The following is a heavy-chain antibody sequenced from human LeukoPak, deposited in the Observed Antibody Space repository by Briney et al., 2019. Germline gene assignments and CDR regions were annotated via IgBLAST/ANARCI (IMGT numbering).Heavy chain of an antibody. CDR2: IYPGDSDT. CDR3: ARRGGGSYYYYYGMDV. Sequence: GESLKISCKGSGYSFTSYWNGWVRQMPGKGLEWMGIIYPGDSDTRYSPSFQGQVTISADKSISTAYLQWSSLKASDTAMYYCARRGGGSYYYYYGMDVWGQGTTVTVSS. D-gene: IGHD2-15*01. CDR1: GYSFTSYW. V-gene: IGHV5-51*01. J-gene: IGHJ6*02.